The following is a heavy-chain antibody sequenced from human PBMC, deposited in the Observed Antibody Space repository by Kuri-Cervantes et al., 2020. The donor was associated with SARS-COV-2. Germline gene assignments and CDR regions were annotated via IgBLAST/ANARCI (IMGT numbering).Heavy chain of an antibody. CDR2: INPNSGGT. CDR3: ARDRNSGSYYENWFDP. D-gene: IGHD1-26*01. V-gene: IGHV1-2*02. J-gene: IGHJ5*02. CDR1: GYTFTGYY. Sequence: SVNVSCKASGYTFTGYYMHWVRQAPGQGLDWMGWINPNSGGTNYAQKFQGRVTMTRDTSISTAYMELSRLRSDDTAVYYCARDRNSGSYYENWFDPWGQGTLVTVSS.